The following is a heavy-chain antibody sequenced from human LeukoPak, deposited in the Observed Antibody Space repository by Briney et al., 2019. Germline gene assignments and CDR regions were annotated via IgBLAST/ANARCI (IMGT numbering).Heavy chain of an antibody. CDR2: INPNSGGT. D-gene: IGHD2-21*02. V-gene: IGHV1-2*06. CDR3: ARSLIVVVTYPGDDAFDI. CDR1: GYTFTGYY. Sequence: ASVKVSCKASGYTFTGYYMHWVPQDPGQGLEWMGRINPNSGGTNYAQKFQGRVTMTRDKSISTAYMELSRLRSDDTAVYYCARSLIVVVTYPGDDAFDIWGQGTMVTVSS. J-gene: IGHJ3*02.